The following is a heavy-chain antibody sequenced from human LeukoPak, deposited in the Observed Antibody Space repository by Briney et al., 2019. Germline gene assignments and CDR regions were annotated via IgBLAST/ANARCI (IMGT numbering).Heavy chain of an antibody. V-gene: IGHV3-66*01. CDR3: ATGHYRRTL. CDR1: GFTVSTKY. Sequence: GGSLRLSCAVSGFTVSTKYMSWVRQAPGKGLEWVSVIYTDGSTYYADSVKGRSTISRDNSKNTLYLQMNSLRAEDTAVYYCATGHYRRTLGGQGTLVIVSS. D-gene: IGHD3-16*02. J-gene: IGHJ4*02. CDR2: IYTDGST.